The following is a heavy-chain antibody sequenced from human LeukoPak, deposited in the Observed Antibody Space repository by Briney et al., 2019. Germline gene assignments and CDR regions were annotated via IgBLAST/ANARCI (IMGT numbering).Heavy chain of an antibody. CDR2: ISAYNGDI. V-gene: IGHV1-18*01. CDR1: GYTFPKYG. CDR3: ARESGSDAFDI. Sequence: GASVKVSCKAPGYTFPKYGVSWVRQAPGQGLEWMGWISAYNGDIKYAQRGKGRVTMTTDTSTSTVYMELRSLRSDDTAVYYCARESGSDAFDIWGQGTMVTVSS. J-gene: IGHJ3*02.